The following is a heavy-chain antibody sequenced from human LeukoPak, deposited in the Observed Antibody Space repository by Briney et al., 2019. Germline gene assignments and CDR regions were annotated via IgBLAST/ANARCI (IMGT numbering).Heavy chain of an antibody. D-gene: IGHD5-12*01. CDR2: IYPGDSDT. Sequence: GESLKISCKGSGYSFTGYWIGWVRQMPGKGLEWMGIIYPGDSDTRYSPSFQGQVTISADKSISTAYLQWSSLKASDTAMYYCARHLLSFGVGYDLDYWGQGTLVTVSS. J-gene: IGHJ4*02. CDR3: ARHLLSFGVGYDLDY. CDR1: GYSFTGYW. V-gene: IGHV5-51*01.